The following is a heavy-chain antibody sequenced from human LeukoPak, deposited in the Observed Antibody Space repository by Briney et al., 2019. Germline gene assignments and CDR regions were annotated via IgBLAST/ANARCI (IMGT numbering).Heavy chain of an antibody. J-gene: IGHJ4*02. CDR2: ISYDGSNT. V-gene: IGHV3-30*01. Sequence: GRSLRLSCAASGFTFSTYAMQWVRQAPGKGLEWVAVISYDGSNTYYADSVKGRFTISRDNSKNTLYLQLNSLRAEDTAVYYCARGKTSSQPYDLDYWGQGTLVTVSS. CDR1: GFTFSTYA. CDR3: ARGKTSSQPYDLDY. D-gene: IGHD6-13*01.